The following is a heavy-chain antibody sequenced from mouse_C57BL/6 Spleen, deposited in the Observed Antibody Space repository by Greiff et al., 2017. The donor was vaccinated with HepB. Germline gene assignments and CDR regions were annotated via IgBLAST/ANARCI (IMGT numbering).Heavy chain of an antibody. Sequence: QVQLKESGPELVKPGASVKISCKASGYAFSSSWMNWVKQRPGKGLEWIGRIYPGDGDTNYNGKFKGKATLTADKSSSTAYMQLSSLTSEDSAVYFCARPITTVVSYYAMDYWGQGTSVTVSS. D-gene: IGHD1-1*01. V-gene: IGHV1-82*01. CDR1: GYAFSSSW. CDR3: ARPITTVVSYYAMDY. CDR2: IYPGDGDT. J-gene: IGHJ4*01.